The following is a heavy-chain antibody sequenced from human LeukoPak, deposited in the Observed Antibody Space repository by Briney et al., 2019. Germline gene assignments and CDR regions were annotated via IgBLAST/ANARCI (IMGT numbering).Heavy chain of an antibody. CDR1: GYTFTSYG. Sequence: ASVKVSCKASGYTFTSYGISWVRQAPGQGLEWMGWISAYNGNTNYAQKLQGRVTMTTDTSTSTAYMELRSLRSDDTVVYYCARALLWFGELFRGEFDYWGQGTLVTVSS. J-gene: IGHJ4*02. CDR3: ARALLWFGELFRGEFDY. V-gene: IGHV1-18*01. D-gene: IGHD3-10*01. CDR2: ISAYNGNT.